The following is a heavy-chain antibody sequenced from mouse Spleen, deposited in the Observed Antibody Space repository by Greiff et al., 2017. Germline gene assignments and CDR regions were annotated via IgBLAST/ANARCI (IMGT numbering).Heavy chain of an antibody. V-gene: IGHV1-69*02. CDR1: GYTFTSYW. CDR3: ARGYSSYGYAMDY. Sequence: QVQLKESGAELVKPGASVKLSCKASGYTFTSYWMHWVKQRPGQGLEWIGEIDPSDSYTNYNQKFKGKATLTVDKSSSTAYMQLSSLTSEDSAVYYCARGYSSYGYAMDYWGQRTSVPVSS. J-gene: IGHJ4*01. D-gene: IGHD2-5*01. CDR2: IDPSDSYT.